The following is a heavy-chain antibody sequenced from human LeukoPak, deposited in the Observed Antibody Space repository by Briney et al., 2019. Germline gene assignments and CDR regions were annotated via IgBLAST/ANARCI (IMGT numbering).Heavy chain of an antibody. CDR1: AYTFTIYD. CDR2: MNPNSGNT. Sequence: GASVKVSFKSAAYTFTIYDINWVRQASGQGLEWMGWMNPNSGNTAYAQRFQGRVTMTRNTSISKTYMELSSLRSEDTAVYYCARRITAMIAGLDSWGQGTLVTVSS. CDR3: ARRITAMIAGLDS. J-gene: IGHJ4*02. V-gene: IGHV1-8*01. D-gene: IGHD5-18*01.